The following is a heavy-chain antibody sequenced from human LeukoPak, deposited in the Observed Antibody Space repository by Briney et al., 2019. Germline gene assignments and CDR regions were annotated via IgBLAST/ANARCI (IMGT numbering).Heavy chain of an antibody. CDR1: GGSISSSSYY. V-gene: IGHV4-61*02. CDR2: IYTSGST. CDR3: ASTAVVVAATSDAFDI. Sequence: SETLSLTCTISGGSISSSSYYWSWIRQPAGKGLEWIGRIYTSGSTNYNPSLKSRVTMSVDTSKNQFSLKLSSVTAADTAVYYCASTAVVVAATSDAFDIWGQGTMVTVSS. D-gene: IGHD2-15*01. J-gene: IGHJ3*02.